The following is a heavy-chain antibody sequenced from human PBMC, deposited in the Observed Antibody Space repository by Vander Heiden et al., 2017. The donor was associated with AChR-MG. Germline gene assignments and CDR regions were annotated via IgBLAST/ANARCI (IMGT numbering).Heavy chain of an antibody. J-gene: IGHJ5*02. Sequence: EVQLLEPGGGLLQPGGSLRLSCAASGSTFCSYAMGWGRQAPGKGLEWVAAIRGGGGSTYYADTGKGRFTISRDNAKNTLYMQMKRLRAEDTAVYYCAKEGGSSRICTWFDPWGQGTMVTVSS. V-gene: IGHV3-23*01. CDR1: GSTFCSYA. D-gene: IGHD2-15*01. CDR3: AKEGGSSRICTWFDP. CDR2: IRGGGGST.